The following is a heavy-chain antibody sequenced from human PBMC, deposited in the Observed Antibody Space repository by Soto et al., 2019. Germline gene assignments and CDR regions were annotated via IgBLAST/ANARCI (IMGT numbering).Heavy chain of an antibody. V-gene: IGHV1-18*04. D-gene: IGHD6-19*01. CDR2: ISAYNGNT. CDR1: GYTFTSYG. J-gene: IGHJ4*02. CDR3: ARDSSGWYAYYFDY. Sequence: QVQLVQSGAEVKKPGASVKVSCKASGYTFTSYGISWVRQAPGQGLEWMGWISAYNGNTNYAQNLQGRVTMTTDTSTSTAYMELRSLISDDTAVSDCARDSSGWYAYYFDYSVQGTLVTVS.